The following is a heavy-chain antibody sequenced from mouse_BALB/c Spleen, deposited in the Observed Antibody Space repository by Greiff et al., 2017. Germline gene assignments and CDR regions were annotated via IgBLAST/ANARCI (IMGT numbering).Heavy chain of an antibody. J-gene: IGHJ4*01. CDR3: AREDVYYGNYEAMDY. D-gene: IGHD2-1*01. CDR1: GYSFTGYY. CDR2: INPYNGAT. V-gene: IGHV1-31*01. Sequence: VQLQQSGPELVKPGASVKISCKASGYSFTGYYMHWVKQSHVKSLEWIGRINPYNGATSYNQNFKDKASLTVDKSSSTAYMELHSLTSEDSAVYYCAREDVYYGNYEAMDYWGQGTSVTVSS.